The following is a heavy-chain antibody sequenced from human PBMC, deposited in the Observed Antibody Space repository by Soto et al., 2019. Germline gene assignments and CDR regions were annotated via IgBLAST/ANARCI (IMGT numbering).Heavy chain of an antibody. D-gene: IGHD3-16*02. Sequence: ASVKVSCKTSGCTFSNYVVNWVRQAPGQGREWMGRIIPISGAANYAQKFQGRVTITADKSTSTSYMELSSLRSEDTAVYYCAREGSDYVWGSYRYIPWFDFLGQGTLRTVSS. J-gene: IGHJ5*01. CDR1: GCTFSNYV. CDR2: IIPISGAA. CDR3: AREGSDYVWGSYRYIPWFDF. V-gene: IGHV1-69*06.